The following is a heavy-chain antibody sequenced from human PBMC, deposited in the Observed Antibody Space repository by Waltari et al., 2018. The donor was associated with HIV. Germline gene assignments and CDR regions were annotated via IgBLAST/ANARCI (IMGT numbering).Heavy chain of an antibody. Sequence: QVTLRESGPALVKPTQPLTLTCTFSGFSLSTSRLCVSWIRQPPGKALEWLARIDWDDDKYYSTSLKTRLTISKDTSKNQVVLTMTNMDPVDTATYYCARHVSGENAFDIWGQGTMVTVSS. CDR2: IDWDDDK. CDR3: ARHVSGENAFDI. CDR1: GFSLSTSRLC. V-gene: IGHV2-70*15. J-gene: IGHJ3*02. D-gene: IGHD3-10*01.